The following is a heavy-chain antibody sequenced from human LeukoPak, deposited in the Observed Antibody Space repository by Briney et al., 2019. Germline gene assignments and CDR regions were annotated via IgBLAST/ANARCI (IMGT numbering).Heavy chain of an antibody. V-gene: IGHV4-4*07. CDR2: MYVNGST. CDR1: GDSISSYD. Sequence: SETLSLTCTVSGDSISSYDWNWLRQPAGKGLEWIGRMYVNGSTNYNPSLKSRVTMSVDTSKNQFSLKMTSLPAADTAFYYCARDMVRGIKAYLSWFDPWGQGILVTVST. CDR3: ARDMVRGIKAYLSWFDP. J-gene: IGHJ5*02. D-gene: IGHD3-10*01.